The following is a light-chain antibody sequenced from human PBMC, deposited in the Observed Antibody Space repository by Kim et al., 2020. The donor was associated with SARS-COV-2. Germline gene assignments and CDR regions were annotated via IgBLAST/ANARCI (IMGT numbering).Light chain of an antibody. CDR2: YDS. Sequence: SYELTQPPSVSVARGKTARITCGGNNIGSKSVHWYQQKPGQAPVLVIYYDSDRPSGIPERFSGSNSGNTATLTISRVEAGDEADYYCQVWDSSSDWVFGGGTKLTVL. J-gene: IGLJ3*02. V-gene: IGLV3-21*04. CDR1: NIGSKS. CDR3: QVWDSSSDWV.